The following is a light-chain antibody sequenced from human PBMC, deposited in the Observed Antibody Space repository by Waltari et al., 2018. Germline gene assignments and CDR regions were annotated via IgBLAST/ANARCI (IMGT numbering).Light chain of an antibody. CDR1: SSDVGSHDF. CDR3: SSYGGINNSPYV. CDR2: EVS. Sequence: QSALTQRPCASGSPGQSVTISCTGTSSDVGSHDFVSWYQQFPGKAPKLIIWEVSRRPSGVPDRFSGSKSGNTASLTVSGLQAEDEADYYCSSYGGINNSPYVFGTGTKVTV. J-gene: IGLJ1*01. V-gene: IGLV2-8*01.